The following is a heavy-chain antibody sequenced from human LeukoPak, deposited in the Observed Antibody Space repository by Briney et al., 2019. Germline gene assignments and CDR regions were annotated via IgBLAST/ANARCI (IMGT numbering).Heavy chain of an antibody. CDR2: ISAYNGST. CDR3: ARALAGYSYGPFDY. V-gene: IGHV1-18*01. CDR1: GYTFTSYG. D-gene: IGHD5-18*01. Sequence: ASVKVSCKASGYTFTSYGNSWVRQAPGQGLEWMGWISAYNGSTNYAQKLQGRVTMTTDTSTSTAYMELRSLRSDDTAVYYCARALAGYSYGPFDYWGQGTLVTVSS. J-gene: IGHJ4*02.